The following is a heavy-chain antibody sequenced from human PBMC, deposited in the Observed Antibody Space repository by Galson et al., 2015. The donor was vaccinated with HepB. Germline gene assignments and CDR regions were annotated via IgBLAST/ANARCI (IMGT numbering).Heavy chain of an antibody. J-gene: IGHJ4*02. Sequence: SLRLSCAASGLTFSSYSMNWVRQAPGKGLEWVSSISSSSSYIYYADSVKGRFTISRDNAKNSLYLQMNSLRAEDTAVYYCAREPWGGAVDYWGQGTLVTVSS. CDR3: AREPWGGAVDY. D-gene: IGHD3-10*01. V-gene: IGHV3-21*04. CDR2: ISSSSSYI. CDR1: GLTFSSYS.